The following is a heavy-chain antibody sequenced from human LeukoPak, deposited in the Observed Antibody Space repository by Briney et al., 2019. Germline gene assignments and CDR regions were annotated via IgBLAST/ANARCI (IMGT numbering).Heavy chain of an antibody. CDR2: IYSGGST. D-gene: IGHD1-26*01. CDR1: GIPVSNNY. V-gene: IGHV3-66*01. CDR3: AKGAVGATIDAYDV. Sequence: GGSLRLSCEASGIPVSNNYMTWVRQAPGKGLEWVSVIYSGGSTYYAHSVKGRFTISRDNSKKTLHLQMNSLRAEDTAVYYCAKGAVGATIDAYDVWGQGTMVIVSS. J-gene: IGHJ3*01.